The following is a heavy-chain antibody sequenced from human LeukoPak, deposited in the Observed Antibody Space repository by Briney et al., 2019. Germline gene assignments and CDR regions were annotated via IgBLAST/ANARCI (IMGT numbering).Heavy chain of an antibody. CDR3: ARDSYYGSGSYFHDFDY. V-gene: IGHV1-18*01. D-gene: IGHD3-10*01. J-gene: IGHJ4*02. CDR1: GYTFTTYG. CDR2: TSTYNGNT. Sequence: ASVKVSCKASGYTFTTYGISWVRQAPGQGLEWMGWTSTYNGNTNYAQKLQGRVTMTTDTSTSKAYMELRSLRSDDTAVYYCARDSYYGSGSYFHDFDYWGQGTLVTVSS.